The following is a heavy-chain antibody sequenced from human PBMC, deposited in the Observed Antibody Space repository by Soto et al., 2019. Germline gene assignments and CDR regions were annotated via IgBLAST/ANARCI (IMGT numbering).Heavy chain of an antibody. CDR1: GGSIISGGYS. Sequence: SETLSVTCAVSGGSIISGGYSWSWIRQPPGKGLEWIGYIYHSGSTYYNPSLKSRVTISVDRSKNQFSLKLSSVTAADTAVYYCARAGGLGAVAADSWGEGTLVTVS. CDR2: IYHSGST. D-gene: IGHD6-19*01. J-gene: IGHJ4*02. V-gene: IGHV4-30-2*01. CDR3: ARAGGLGAVAADS.